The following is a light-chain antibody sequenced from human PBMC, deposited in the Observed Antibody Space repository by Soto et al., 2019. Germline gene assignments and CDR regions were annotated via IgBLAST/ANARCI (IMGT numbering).Light chain of an antibody. CDR2: DAS. CDR3: QQRSNWPLT. J-gene: IGKJ5*01. V-gene: IGKV3-11*01. CDR1: QSVSSY. Sequence: EIVMTQSPATLSVSPGERATLSCRASQSVSSYLAWYQQKPGQAPRLLIYDASSRATGIPARFSGTGSGTDFTLTIGSLEPEDFAVYYCQQRSNWPLTFGQGTRLEIK.